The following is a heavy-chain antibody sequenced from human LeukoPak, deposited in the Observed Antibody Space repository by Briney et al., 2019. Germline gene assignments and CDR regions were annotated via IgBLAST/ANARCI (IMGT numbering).Heavy chain of an antibody. V-gene: IGHV3-30*02. J-gene: IGHJ3*02. CDR1: GFSFSNYG. CDR3: ARAQSYIVVVPATIDI. CDR2: IRHDGNKK. Sequence: PGGSLRLSRGASGFSFSNYGMHWVRQAPGKGLEWVAFIRHDGNKKYLPDSVKGRFTISRDNSKNTLYLQMNSLRAEDTAVYYCARAQSYIVVVPATIDIWGQGTMVTVSS. D-gene: IGHD2-2*01.